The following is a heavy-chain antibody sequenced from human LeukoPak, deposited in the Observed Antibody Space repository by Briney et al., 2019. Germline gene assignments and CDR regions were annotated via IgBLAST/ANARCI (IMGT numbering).Heavy chain of an antibody. CDR1: GGSFSGYY. CDR3: ARFGGPHAFDI. Sequence: SETLSLTCAVYGGSFSGYYWSWIRQPPGKGLEWIAYINYSGSTNYNPSLKSRVTISVDTSKNHFSLTLSSVTAADTAVYYCARFGGPHAFDIWGQGTMVTVSS. D-gene: IGHD3-3*01. J-gene: IGHJ3*02. CDR2: INYSGST. V-gene: IGHV4-59*01.